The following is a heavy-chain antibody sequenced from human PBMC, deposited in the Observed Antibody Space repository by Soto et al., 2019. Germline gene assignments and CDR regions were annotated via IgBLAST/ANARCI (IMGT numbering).Heavy chain of an antibody. J-gene: IGHJ4*02. CDR2: NGTNTEIN. CDR1: GFPFRNYF. V-gene: IGHV3-11*01. Sequence: GGSLRLSCAASGFPFRNYFMGWIRQSPGKGLEWLSYNGTNTEINYYANSVQGRFTISRDNARNLLYLHMTSLTVEDTATYYCVRDGGGSFFPFDLWGQGTMVTVSS. CDR3: VRDGGGSFFPFDL. D-gene: IGHD2-15*01.